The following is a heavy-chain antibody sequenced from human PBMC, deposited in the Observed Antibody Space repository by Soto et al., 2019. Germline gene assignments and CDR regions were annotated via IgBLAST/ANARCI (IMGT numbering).Heavy chain of an antibody. CDR3: AKDVMAVADSGPFFDY. CDR1: GFTFSSYA. J-gene: IGHJ4*02. CDR2: ISGSGGST. Sequence: GGSLRLSCAASGFTFSSYAMSWVRQAPGKGLEWVSAISGSGGSTYYADSVKGRFTISRDNSKNTLYLQMNSLRAEDTAVYYCAKDVMAVADSGPFFDYWGQGALVTVSS. D-gene: IGHD6-19*01. V-gene: IGHV3-23*01.